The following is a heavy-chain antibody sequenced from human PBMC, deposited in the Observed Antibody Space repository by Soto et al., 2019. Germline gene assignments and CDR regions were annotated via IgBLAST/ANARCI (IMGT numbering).Heavy chain of an antibody. CDR3: ARGGSVYYYVVY. D-gene: IGHD3-22*01. V-gene: IGHV3-7*03. Sequence: EVQLVESGGGLVQPGGSLRLSCAASGFTFSSYWMGWVRQAPGKGLEWVASIKEDGSEKYYVDTVKGRFTISRDNAKNSLYLQVNSLRAEDTAVYYCARGGSVYYYVVYWGQGTLVTVSS. J-gene: IGHJ4*02. CDR1: GFTFSSYW. CDR2: IKEDGSEK.